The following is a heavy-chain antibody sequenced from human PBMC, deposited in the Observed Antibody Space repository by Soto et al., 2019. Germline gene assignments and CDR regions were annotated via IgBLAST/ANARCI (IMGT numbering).Heavy chain of an antibody. CDR3: ARGSWSNLFNYYYYGMDV. J-gene: IGHJ6*02. Sequence: SQTLPLTYAIPGVNVSSNSAACNWIRKSPSRDLEWLGRTYYRSKWYNDYAVSVKSRITINPDTSKNQFSLQLNSVTPEDTAVYYCARGSWSNLFNYYYYGMDVWGQGTTVTVSS. CDR1: GVNVSSNSAA. CDR2: TYYRSKWYN. V-gene: IGHV6-1*01. D-gene: IGHD6-13*01.